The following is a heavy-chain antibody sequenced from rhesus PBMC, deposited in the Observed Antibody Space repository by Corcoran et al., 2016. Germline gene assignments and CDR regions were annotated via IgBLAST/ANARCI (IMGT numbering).Heavy chain of an antibody. V-gene: IGHV7-193*02. D-gene: IGHD5-12*01. J-gene: IGHJ4*01. CDR1: GYSFTTYG. Sequence: QVRLVQSGPEVKQPGASVRVSCQASGYSFTTYGLNWVRPAPGQGRGGMGWMDTRTGNPTDAQGFAERFVFSMDPSVSTLDLQISSLKGEDTAVYYCARSTWIQLQGFDFWGQGVLVTVSS. CDR2: MDTRTGNP. CDR3: ARSTWIQLQGFDF.